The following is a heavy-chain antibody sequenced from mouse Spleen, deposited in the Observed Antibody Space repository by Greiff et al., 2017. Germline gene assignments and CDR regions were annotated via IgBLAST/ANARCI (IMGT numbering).Heavy chain of an antibody. V-gene: IGHV1-80*01. D-gene: IGHD2-14*01. Sequence: QVQLKQSGAELVKPGASVKISCKASGYAFSSYWMNWVKQRPGKGLEWIGQIYPGDGDTNYNGKFKGKATLTADKSSSTAYMQLSSLTSEDSAVYFCANTYYRYDYYAMDYWGQGTSGTVSS. CDR2: IYPGDGDT. CDR1: GYAFSSYW. J-gene: IGHJ4*01. CDR3: ANTYYRYDYYAMDY.